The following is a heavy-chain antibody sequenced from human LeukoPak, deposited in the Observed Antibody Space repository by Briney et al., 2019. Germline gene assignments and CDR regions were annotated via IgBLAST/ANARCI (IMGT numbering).Heavy chain of an antibody. V-gene: IGHV3-30*18. J-gene: IGHJ4*02. D-gene: IGHD6-19*01. CDR1: GFTFSSYD. CDR2: ISYDGSNK. Sequence: GGSLRLSCAASGFTFSSYDMHWVRQAPGKGLEWVAVISYDGSNKLYADSVKGRFTISRDNSKNTLFVQMNSLRAEDTAVYYCAKDGHGNGWSRFYYFDYWGQGTLVTVSS. CDR3: AKDGHGNGWSRFYYFDY.